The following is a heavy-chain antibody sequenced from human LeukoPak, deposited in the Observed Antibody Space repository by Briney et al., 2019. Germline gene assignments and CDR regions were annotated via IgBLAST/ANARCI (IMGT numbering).Heavy chain of an antibody. CDR2: IDPTDSYT. CDR1: GYIFTSYW. CDR3: ARRGRSSSNFDF. Sequence: GGSLKISCKGSGYIFTSYWITWVRQMPGKGLEWMGMIDPTDSYTNYSPSFQGHVTISTDKSISTAYLQWSSLKASDTAIYYCARRGRSSSNFDFWGQGTLATVSS. V-gene: IGHV5-10-1*01. J-gene: IGHJ4*02. D-gene: IGHD6-6*01.